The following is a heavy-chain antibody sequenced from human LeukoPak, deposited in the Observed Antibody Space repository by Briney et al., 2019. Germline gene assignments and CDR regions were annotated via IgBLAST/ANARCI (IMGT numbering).Heavy chain of an antibody. V-gene: IGHV3-21*01. D-gene: IGHD1-1*01. Sequence: GGSLRLSCAASGFTFSSYGMHWVRQAPGKGLEWVSSISSSSSYIYYADSVKGRFTISRDNAKNSLYLQMNSLRAEDTAVYYCARATPTLVIDYWGQGTLVTVSS. CDR3: ARATPTLVIDY. J-gene: IGHJ4*02. CDR1: GFTFSSYG. CDR2: ISSSSSYI.